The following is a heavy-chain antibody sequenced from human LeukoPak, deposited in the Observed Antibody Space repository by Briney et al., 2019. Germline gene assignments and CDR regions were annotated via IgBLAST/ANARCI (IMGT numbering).Heavy chain of an antibody. D-gene: IGHD6-19*01. V-gene: IGHV3-30-3*01. CDR3: AREGDSSGWYGDY. J-gene: IGHJ4*02. Sequence: GRSLRLSCAASGFTFSSYAMHWVRQAPGKGLEWVAVISYDGSNKYYADSVKGRLTISRDNSKNTLYLQMNSLRAEDTAVYYCAREGDSSGWYGDYWGQGTLVTVSS. CDR1: GFTFSSYA. CDR2: ISYDGSNK.